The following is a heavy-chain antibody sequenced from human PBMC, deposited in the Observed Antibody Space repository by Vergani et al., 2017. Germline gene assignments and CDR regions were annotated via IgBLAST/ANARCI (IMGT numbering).Heavy chain of an antibody. D-gene: IGHD4-17*01. J-gene: IGHJ3*02. CDR2: INIGGRT. Sequence: DVQLVESGGTQVQPGESLRLSCTASGFPFSSYSMAWVRQAPGKGLEWVSTINIGGRTSYADSVKGRLTLTRDDSKKTLHLQMNSLRADDTAVYYCARGMTTATTDLDGFDIWGQGTMVSVSS. CDR1: GFPFSSYS. V-gene: IGHV3-66*02. CDR3: ARGMTTATTDLDGFDI.